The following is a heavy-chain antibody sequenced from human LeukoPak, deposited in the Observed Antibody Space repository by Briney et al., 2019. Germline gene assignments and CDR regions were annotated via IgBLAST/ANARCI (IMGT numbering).Heavy chain of an antibody. CDR2: INPSGGST. J-gene: IGHJ4*02. CDR1: GYTFTNYY. Sequence: PVASVKVSCKASGYTFTNYYMHWVRQAPGQGLEWMGIINPSGGSTSYAQMFQGSITITSNTSTSTVHLEMSRLSADDTEVYYCARGGVVTTSIDYWGQGTLVTVSS. V-gene: IGHV1-46*01. D-gene: IGHD3-22*01. CDR3: ARGGVVTTSIDY.